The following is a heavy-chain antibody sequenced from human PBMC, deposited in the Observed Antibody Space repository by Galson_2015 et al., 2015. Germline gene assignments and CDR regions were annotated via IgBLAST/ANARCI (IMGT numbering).Heavy chain of an antibody. CDR2: ISSSGSTI. V-gene: IGHV3-11*01. J-gene: IGHJ4*02. CDR3: ARSPTYYDFFDY. CDR1: GFTFSDYY. D-gene: IGHD3-3*01. Sequence: SLRLSCAASGFTFSDYYMSWIRQAPGKGLEWVSYISSSGSTIYYADSVKGRFTISRDNAKNSLYLQMNSLRAEDTAVYYCARSPTYYDFFDYWGQGTLVTVSS.